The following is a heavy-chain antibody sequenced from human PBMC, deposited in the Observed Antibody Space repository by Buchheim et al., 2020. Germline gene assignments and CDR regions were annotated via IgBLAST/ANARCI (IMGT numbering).Heavy chain of an antibody. Sequence: QVQLQESGPGLVKPSETLSLTCTVSGGSVSSGSYYWRWIRQPPGKGLEWIGYIYYSGSTNYNPSLKSRVTISVDTSKNQFSLKLSSVTAADTAVYYCARDRGGYSSSSFVYGMDVWGQGTT. V-gene: IGHV4-61*01. J-gene: IGHJ6*02. CDR1: GGSVSSGSYY. CDR3: ARDRGGYSSSSFVYGMDV. D-gene: IGHD6-6*01. CDR2: IYYSGST.